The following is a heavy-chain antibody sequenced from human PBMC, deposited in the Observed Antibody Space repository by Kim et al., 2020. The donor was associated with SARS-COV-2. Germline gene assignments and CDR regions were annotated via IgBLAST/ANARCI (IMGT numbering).Heavy chain of an antibody. Sequence: SETLSLTCAVYGGSFSGYYWSWIRQPPGKGLEWIGEINHSGSTNYNPSLKSRVTISVDTSKNQFSLKLSSVTAADTAVYYCARGLGYSGYDRGDYWGQGTLVTVSS. V-gene: IGHV4-34*01. D-gene: IGHD5-12*01. CDR1: GGSFSGYY. J-gene: IGHJ4*02. CDR3: ARGLGYSGYDRGDY. CDR2: INHSGST.